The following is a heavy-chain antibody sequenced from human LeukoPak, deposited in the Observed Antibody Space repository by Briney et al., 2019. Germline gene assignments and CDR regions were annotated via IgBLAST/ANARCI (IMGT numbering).Heavy chain of an antibody. Sequence: GGSLRLSCAGSGFTFSDFWMTWVRQTPGKGLEWVANIKEDGTEKNLVDSVKGRFTISRDNTKNLLYLQMNSLRAEDTALYYCAKATAPDSSSWDDPYNWFDPWGQGTLVTVSP. CDR2: IKEDGTEK. V-gene: IGHV3-7*03. D-gene: IGHD6-13*01. CDR1: GFTFSDFW. CDR3: AKATAPDSSSWDDPYNWFDP. J-gene: IGHJ5*02.